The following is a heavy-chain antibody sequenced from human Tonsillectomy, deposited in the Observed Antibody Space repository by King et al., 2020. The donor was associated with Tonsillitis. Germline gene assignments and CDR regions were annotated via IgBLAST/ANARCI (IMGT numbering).Heavy chain of an antibody. J-gene: IGHJ4*02. Sequence: QLVQSGGGLVKRGGSLRLSCAASGFTFSDFYMTWFRQAPGKGLEWVSYISSSSSYTNYADSVKGRFTISRDNVKNSLYLQMISLRAEDTAVYYCARKNGAYDYDYWGQGTLVTVSS. D-gene: IGHD5-12*01. CDR3: ARKNGAYDYDY. CDR1: GFTFSDFY. V-gene: IGHV3-11*05. CDR2: ISSSSSYT.